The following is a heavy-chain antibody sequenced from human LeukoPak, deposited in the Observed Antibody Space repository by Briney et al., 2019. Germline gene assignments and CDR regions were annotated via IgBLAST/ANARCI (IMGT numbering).Heavy chain of an antibody. J-gene: IGHJ4*02. CDR3: ARGVEDDHGDYLPYYFDY. D-gene: IGHD4-17*01. CDR1: GGSISSYY. CDR2: IYYSGST. V-gene: IGHV4-59*01. Sequence: SETLSLTCTVSGGSISSYYWSWIRQPPGKGLEWIGYIYYSGSTNYNPSLKSRVTISVDTSKYQFSLKLSSVTAADTAVYYCARGVEDDHGDYLPYYFDYWGQGTLVTVSS.